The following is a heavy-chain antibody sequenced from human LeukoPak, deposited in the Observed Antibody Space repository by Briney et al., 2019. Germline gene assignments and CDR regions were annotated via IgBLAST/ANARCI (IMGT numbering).Heavy chain of an antibody. CDR1: GDSISNSTYY. CDR3: ARGLYSSSSFFDY. V-gene: IGHV4-39*07. Sequence: PSETLSLTCTVSGDSISNSTYYWGWIRQPPEKGPEWIGSIYSSATTYYNPSLKSRVTISLDTSKNQFSLRLSSVTAADTAVYYCARGLYSSSSFFDYWGQGTLVTVSS. CDR2: IYSSATT. D-gene: IGHD6-6*01. J-gene: IGHJ4*02.